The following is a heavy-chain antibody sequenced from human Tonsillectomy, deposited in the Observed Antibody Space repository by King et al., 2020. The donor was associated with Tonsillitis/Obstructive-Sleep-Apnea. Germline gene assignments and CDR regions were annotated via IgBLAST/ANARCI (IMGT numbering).Heavy chain of an antibody. V-gene: IGHV3-23*04. J-gene: IGHJ6*03. Sequence: VQLVESGGGLVQPGGSLRLSCAASGFTFSSYAMSWVRQAPGKGLEWVSAISGSGGSTYYADSVKGRFTISRDNSKNTLYLQMNSLRAEDTAVYYCVRGGARRQQLGVQYYYYYMDVWGKGTTVTVSS. CDR3: VRGGARRQQLGVQYYYYYMDV. D-gene: IGHD6-13*01. CDR2: ISGSGGST. CDR1: GFTFSSYA.